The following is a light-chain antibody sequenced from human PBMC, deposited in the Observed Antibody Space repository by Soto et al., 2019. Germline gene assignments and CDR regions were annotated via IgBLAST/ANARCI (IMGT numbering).Light chain of an antibody. Sequence: QAVVTQEPSLTVSPGGTVTLTCGSSTGALTSSHFPYWYQQKPGQAPRALIYDTSNKHSWTPARFSGSLLGGKAALTLSGAQPEDDAEYYCLLGYGSARVFGGGTKLTVL. J-gene: IGLJ3*02. CDR1: TGALTSSHF. CDR3: LLGYGSARV. V-gene: IGLV7-46*01. CDR2: DTS.